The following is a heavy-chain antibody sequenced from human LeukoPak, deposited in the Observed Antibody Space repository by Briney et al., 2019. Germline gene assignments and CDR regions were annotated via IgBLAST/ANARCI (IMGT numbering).Heavy chain of an antibody. V-gene: IGHV4-59*08. CDR3: ARHAGGGTYPLDY. Sequence: SETLCLTCTASGCSISNSYWNWIRQPPGKGPEWIAYIHSSGTTNYSPSLKSRVTISVDTSSNHFSLKLNSVTAADTAVYYCARHAGGGTYPLDYWGQGTLVTVSS. D-gene: IGHD1-26*01. CDR2: IHSSGTT. J-gene: IGHJ4*02. CDR1: GCSISNSY.